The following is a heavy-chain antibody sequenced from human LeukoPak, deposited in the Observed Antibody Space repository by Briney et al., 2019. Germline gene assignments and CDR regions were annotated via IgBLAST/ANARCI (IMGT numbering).Heavy chain of an antibody. V-gene: IGHV1-2*02. D-gene: IGHD2-2*02. J-gene: IGHJ4*02. CDR1: GYTFTGYY. CDR3: AREPPYCSSTSCYRGGFDY. CDR2: INPNSGGT. Sequence: ASVKASCKASGYTFTGYYMHWVRQAPGQGLEWMGWINPNSGGTNYAQKFQGRVTMTRDTSISTAYMELSRLRSDDTAVYYCAREPPYCSSTSCYRGGFDYWGQGTLVTVSS.